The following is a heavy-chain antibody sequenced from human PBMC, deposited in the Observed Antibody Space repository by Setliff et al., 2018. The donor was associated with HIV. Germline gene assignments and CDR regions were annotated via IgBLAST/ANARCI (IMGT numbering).Heavy chain of an antibody. V-gene: IGHV4-39*07. CDR2: NYHNGIT. CDR3: ARGGGPDTNFDL. D-gene: IGHD5-18*01. CDR1: GASISSSSHY. J-gene: IGHJ4*02. Sequence: SETLSLTCTVSGASISSSSHYWGWIRRPPGKGLEWMGFNYHNGITYYNPSLKSRVTISVDTSQNQFSLKLSSVTAADRAVYYCARGGGPDTNFDLWGQGTLVTVSS.